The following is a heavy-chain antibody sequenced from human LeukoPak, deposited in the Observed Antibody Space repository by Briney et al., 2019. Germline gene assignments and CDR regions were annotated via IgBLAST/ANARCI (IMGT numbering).Heavy chain of an antibody. CDR1: GFTVSSNY. CDR3: ARVVATTWWDYYYYMDV. Sequence: GGSLRLSCAASGFTVSSNYMSWVRQAPGKGLEWVSVIYSGGSTYYADSVKGRFTTSRDNAKNSLYLQMNSLRAEDTALYYCARVVATTWWDYYYYMDVWGKGTTVTVSS. V-gene: IGHV3-53*01. D-gene: IGHD5-12*01. J-gene: IGHJ6*03. CDR2: IYSGGST.